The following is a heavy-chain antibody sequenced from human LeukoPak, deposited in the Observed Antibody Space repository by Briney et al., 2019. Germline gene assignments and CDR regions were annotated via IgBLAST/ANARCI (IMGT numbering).Heavy chain of an antibody. V-gene: IGHV4-59*01. J-gene: IGHJ4*02. CDR1: GGSISTYY. CDR3: ASGFDILTGYFRQ. Sequence: SETLSLTCTVSGGSISTYYWSWIRQPPGKGLEWIGYIYYSGSTNYNPSLKSRVTISVHTSKNLFYLKLSSLTAADTAMYYCASGFDILTGYFRQWGQGTLVSVSS. CDR2: IYYSGST. D-gene: IGHD3-9*01.